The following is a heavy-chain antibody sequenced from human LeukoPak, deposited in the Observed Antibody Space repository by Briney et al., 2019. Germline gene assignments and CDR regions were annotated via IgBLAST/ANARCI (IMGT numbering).Heavy chain of an antibody. J-gene: IGHJ4*02. CDR3: ARVRSGLYFDY. V-gene: IGHV3-48*02. Sequence: GGSLRLSCAASGFTFSSYSMNWVRQAPGKGLGWVSYISSGSSTIYYADSVKGRFTISRDNVKNSLYLQMSSLRDEDTAVYYCARVRSGLYFDYWGQGTLVTVSS. CDR1: GFTFSSYS. CDR2: ISSGSSTI. D-gene: IGHD6-19*01.